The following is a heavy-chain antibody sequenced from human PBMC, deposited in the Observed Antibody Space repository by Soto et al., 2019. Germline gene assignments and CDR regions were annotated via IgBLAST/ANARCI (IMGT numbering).Heavy chain of an antibody. D-gene: IGHD1-1*01. V-gene: IGHV1-2*04. CDR1: GYTFTDYY. Sequence: ASVKVSCKASGYTFTDYYLHWVRHAPGQGLEWMGWINPNSGATNYAQKFQGWVTMTRDTSISTAYMELSSLRSDDTAVYYCARQLGTRTQADDGFDIWGQGTMVTVSS. CDR3: ARQLGTRTQADDGFDI. CDR2: INPNSGAT. J-gene: IGHJ3*02.